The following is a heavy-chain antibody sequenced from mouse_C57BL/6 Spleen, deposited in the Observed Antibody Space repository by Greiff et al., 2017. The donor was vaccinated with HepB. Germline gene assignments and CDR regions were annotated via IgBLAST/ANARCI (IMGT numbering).Heavy chain of an antibody. Sequence: QVQLKESGPELVKPGASVKISCKASGYAFSSSWMNWVKQRPGKGLEWIGRIYPGDGDTNYNGKFKGKATLTADKSSSTAYMQLSSLTSEDSAVYFWAISEGLLRAFFAYWGQGTLVTVSA. CDR2: IYPGDGDT. CDR3: AISEGLLRAFFAY. D-gene: IGHD2-3*01. J-gene: IGHJ3*01. V-gene: IGHV1-82*01. CDR1: GYAFSSSW.